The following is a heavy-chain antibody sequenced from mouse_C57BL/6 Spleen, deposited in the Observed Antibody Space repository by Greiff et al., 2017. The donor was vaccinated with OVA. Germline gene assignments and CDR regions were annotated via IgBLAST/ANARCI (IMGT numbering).Heavy chain of an antibody. Sequence: QVQLQQPGAELVKPGASVKMSCKASGYTFTSYWITWVKQRPGQGLEWIGDIYPGSGSTNYNEKFKSKATLTVDTSSSTAYMQLSSLTSEDSAVDYCASYDYDRGYAMDYWGQGTSVTVAS. V-gene: IGHV1-55*01. CDR1: GYTFTSYW. CDR2: IYPGSGST. CDR3: ASYDYDRGYAMDY. J-gene: IGHJ4*01. D-gene: IGHD2-4*01.